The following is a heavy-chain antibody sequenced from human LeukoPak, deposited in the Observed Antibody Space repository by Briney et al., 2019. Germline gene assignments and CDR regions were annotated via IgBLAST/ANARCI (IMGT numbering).Heavy chain of an antibody. V-gene: IGHV1-46*01. CDR3: ARSPHYDGMDV. CDR2: INPSGGST. CDR1: GYTFTSYC. J-gene: IGHJ6*04. Sequence: ASVKVYCKASGYTFTSYCMHWVRQAPGQGLEWMGIINPSGGSTSYAQKFQGRVTMTRDTSTSTVYMELSSLRSEDTAVYYCARSPHYDGMDVWGKGTTVTVSS.